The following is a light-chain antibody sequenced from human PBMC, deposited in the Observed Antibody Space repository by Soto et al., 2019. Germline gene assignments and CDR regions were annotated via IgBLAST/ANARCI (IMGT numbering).Light chain of an antibody. CDR2: GAS. V-gene: IGKV3-20*01. CDR3: QQYGSSGT. Sequence: EIVLTQTLGTLSLSPGERATLSCRASQSVSNNYLAWYQQKPGQAPRLLIYGASNRATGIPDRFRGSGSGTDFTLTISRLEPEDFAVYFCQQYGSSGTFGQETKVDI. J-gene: IGKJ1*01. CDR1: QSVSNNY.